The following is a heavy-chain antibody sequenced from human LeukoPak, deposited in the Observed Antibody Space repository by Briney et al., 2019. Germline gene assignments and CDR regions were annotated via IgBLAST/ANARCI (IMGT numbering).Heavy chain of an antibody. V-gene: IGHV3-21*01. CDR1: GFTFSSYS. Sequence: GGSLRLSCAASGFTFSSYSMNWVRQAPGKGLEWVSSISSSSSYIYYADSVKGRFTISRDNAKNSLYLQMNSLRAEDTAVYYCARDNYNWEXRFDYWGQGTLVTVSS. CDR2: ISSSSSYI. D-gene: IGHD1-26*01. J-gene: IGHJ4*02. CDR3: ARDNYNWEXRFDY.